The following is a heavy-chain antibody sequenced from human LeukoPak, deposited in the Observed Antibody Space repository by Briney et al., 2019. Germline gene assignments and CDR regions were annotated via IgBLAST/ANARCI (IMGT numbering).Heavy chain of an antibody. J-gene: IGHJ4*02. Sequence: SETLSLTCTVSGGSISSYYWSWLRQPRGKVLEWIGYIYYSGSTNYNPSLKSRVTISVDTSKHQFSLKLSSVTAADTAVYYCARAQYYYDSSGYYPYYFDYWGQGTLVTVSS. CDR3: ARAQYYYDSSGYYPYYFDY. CDR2: IYYSGST. D-gene: IGHD3-22*01. CDR1: GGSISSYY. V-gene: IGHV4-59*01.